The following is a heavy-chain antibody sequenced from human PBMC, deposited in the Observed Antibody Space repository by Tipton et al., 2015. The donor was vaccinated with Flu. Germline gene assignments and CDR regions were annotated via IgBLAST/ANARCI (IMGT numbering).Heavy chain of an antibody. Sequence: LRLSCAVYGGSFSGYYWSWIRQPPGKGLEWIGEINHSGSTNYNPSLKSRVTISLDTSKNQFSLRLSSVTAADTALYYCARQGMPGLDVWGQGTTVTVSS. CDR2: INHSGST. CDR3: ARQGMPGLDV. V-gene: IGHV4-34*01. CDR1: GGSFSGYY. J-gene: IGHJ6*02. D-gene: IGHD2-2*01.